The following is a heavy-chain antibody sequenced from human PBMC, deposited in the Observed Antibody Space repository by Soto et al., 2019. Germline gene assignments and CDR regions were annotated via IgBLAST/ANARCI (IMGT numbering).Heavy chain of an antibody. CDR3: ARGPRGSSGWDLNYYYYMDV. Sequence: GGSLRLSCAASGFTFSSYSMNWVRQAPGKGLEWVSSISSSSSYIYYADSVKGRFTISRDNAKNSLYLQMNSLRAEDTAVYYCARGPRGSSGWDLNYYYYMDVWGKGTTVTVSS. D-gene: IGHD6-19*01. J-gene: IGHJ6*03. V-gene: IGHV3-21*01. CDR2: ISSSSSYI. CDR1: GFTFSSYS.